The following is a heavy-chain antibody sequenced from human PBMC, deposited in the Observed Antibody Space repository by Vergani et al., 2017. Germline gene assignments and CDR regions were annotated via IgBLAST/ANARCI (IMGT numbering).Heavy chain of an antibody. D-gene: IGHD4-23*01. CDR2: INPSGGST. CDR1: GYTFTSYY. Sequence: QVQLVQSGAEVKKPGASVKVSCKASGYTFTSYYMHWVRQAPGQGLEWMGIINPSGGSTSYAQKFQGRVTMTRDTSTSTVYMGLSSLRTEDTAVYYCARGDGGNSGGYYFDYWGQGTLVTVSS. V-gene: IGHV1-46*03. J-gene: IGHJ4*02. CDR3: ARGDGGNSGGYYFDY.